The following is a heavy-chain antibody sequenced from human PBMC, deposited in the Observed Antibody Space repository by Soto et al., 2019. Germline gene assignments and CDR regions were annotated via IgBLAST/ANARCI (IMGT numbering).Heavy chain of an antibody. Sequence: SETLSLTCTVSGGSISSSSYYWGWIRQPPGKGLEWIGSIYYSGSTYYNPSLKSRVTISVDTSKNQFSLKLGSVTAADTAVYYCARHGYSYGVDYWGQGTLVTVSS. CDR2: IYYSGST. CDR1: GGSISSSSYY. D-gene: IGHD5-18*01. J-gene: IGHJ4*02. CDR3: ARHGYSYGVDY. V-gene: IGHV4-39*01.